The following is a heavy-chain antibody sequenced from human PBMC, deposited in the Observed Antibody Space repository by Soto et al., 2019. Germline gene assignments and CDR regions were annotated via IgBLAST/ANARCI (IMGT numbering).Heavy chain of an antibody. D-gene: IGHD2-8*01. V-gene: IGHV2-5*02. CDR2: IYWDDIK. Sequence: QITLKESGPTLVKPTQTLTLTCTFSGFSLSTSGVGVGWIRQPPGKALEWLALIYWDDIKRYSPSLKSRLTITKDTSKNQVVLTMPNMDPVDTATYYCAHPYGIQYYFDYWGQGTLVTVSS. CDR1: GFSLSTSGVG. CDR3: AHPYGIQYYFDY. J-gene: IGHJ4*02.